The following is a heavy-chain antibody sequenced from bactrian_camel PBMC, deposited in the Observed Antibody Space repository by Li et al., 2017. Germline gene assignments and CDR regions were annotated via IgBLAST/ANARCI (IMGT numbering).Heavy chain of an antibody. Sequence: VQLVESGGVSVQAGGSLRLSCTASGFTFDGVRMGWYRKASGNECSLVSSIGTRARLSYSDSVKGRFTTSRDNAKKMLYLHMTSLKTEDTAMYYCALGDRGTGIRGQGTQVTVS. V-gene: IGHV3S55*01. J-gene: IGHJ4*01. D-gene: IGHD7*01. CDR1: GFTFDGVR. CDR2: IGTRARL.